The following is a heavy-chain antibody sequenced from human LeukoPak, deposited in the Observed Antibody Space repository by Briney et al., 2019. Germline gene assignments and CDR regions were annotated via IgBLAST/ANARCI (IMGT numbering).Heavy chain of an antibody. V-gene: IGHV1-2*02. CDR3: ARPYYDFWSGHDAFDF. D-gene: IGHD3-3*01. Sequence: ASVKVSCKASGYTFTGYYMHWVRQAPGQGLEWMGWINPNSGGTNYAQKFQGRVTMTRDTSISTAYMELSRLRSDDTAVYYCARPYYDFWSGHDAFDFWGQGTMVTVSS. CDR2: INPNSGGT. J-gene: IGHJ3*01. CDR1: GYTFTGYY.